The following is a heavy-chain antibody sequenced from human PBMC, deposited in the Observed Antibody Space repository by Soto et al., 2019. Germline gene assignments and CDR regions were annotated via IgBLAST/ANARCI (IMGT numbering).Heavy chain of an antibody. V-gene: IGHV3-73*02. CDR3: SSHDYGRDWYFDL. CDR1: GFTFSGSA. CDR2: IRSRANSYAT. D-gene: IGHD4-17*01. J-gene: IGHJ2*01. Sequence: EVQLVESEGGLVQPGGSLKLSCAASGFTFSGSAMHWVRQASGKGLEWVGRIRSRANSYATSYGASVKGRFTISRDDSKNTAYLQMNSLKSEDTAVYYCSSHDYGRDWYFDLWGRGTLVTVSS.